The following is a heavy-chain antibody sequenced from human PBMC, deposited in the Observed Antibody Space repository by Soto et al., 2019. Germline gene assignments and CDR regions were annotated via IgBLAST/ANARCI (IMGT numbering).Heavy chain of an antibody. V-gene: IGHV4-61*01. Sequence: SETLCLPCTVSDVSVSSSNYYWSWIRQPPGKGLEWIGYVSYSGFTDYNPSLKSRVTMSVDTSKNQFSLRLTSVTAADTAVYYCARDKITGILDYWGQGTLVTVSS. J-gene: IGHJ4*02. CDR2: VSYSGFT. D-gene: IGHD1-20*01. CDR1: DVSVSSSNYY. CDR3: ARDKITGILDY.